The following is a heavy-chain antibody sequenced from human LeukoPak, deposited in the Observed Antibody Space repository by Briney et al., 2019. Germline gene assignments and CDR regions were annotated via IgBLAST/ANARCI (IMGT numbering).Heavy chain of an antibody. CDR3: ARKAVGYSSSWYRYYYMGV. CDR2: IIPIFGTA. Sequence: ASVKVSCKASGGTFSSYAISWVRQAPGQGLEWMGGIIPIFGTANYAQKFQGRVTMTTDTSTSTAYMELRSLRSDDTAVYYCARKAVGYSSSWYRYYYMGVWGKGTTVTISS. D-gene: IGHD6-13*01. CDR1: GGTFSSYA. V-gene: IGHV1-69*05. J-gene: IGHJ6*03.